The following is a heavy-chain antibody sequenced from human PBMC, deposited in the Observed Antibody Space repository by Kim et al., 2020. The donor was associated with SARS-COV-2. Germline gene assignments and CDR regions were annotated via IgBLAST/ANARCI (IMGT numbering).Heavy chain of an antibody. CDR2: ISGSGGST. D-gene: IGHD2-2*01. CDR3: AKCGAYCSSTGTSLNWFDP. CDR1: GFTFSSYA. V-gene: IGHV3-23*01. J-gene: IGHJ5*02. Sequence: GGSLRLSCAASGFTFSSYAMSWVRQAPGKGLEWVSAISGSGGSTYYADSVKGRFTISRDNSKNTLYLQMNSLRAEDTAVYYCAKCGAYCSSTGTSLNWFDPWGQGTLVTVSS.